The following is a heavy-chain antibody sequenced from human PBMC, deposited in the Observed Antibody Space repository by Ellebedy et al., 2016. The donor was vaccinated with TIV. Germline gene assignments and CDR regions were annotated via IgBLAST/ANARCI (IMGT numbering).Heavy chain of an antibody. CDR2: ISGSGGST. CDR3: AKELLRPYQLPHRGGEKKYYYGMDV. Sequence: GGSLRLXXAASGFTFSSYAMSWVRQAPGKGLEWVSAISGSGGSTYYADSVKGRFTISRDNSKNTLYLQMNSLRAEDTAVYYCAKELLRPYQLPHRGGEKKYYYGMDVWGQGTTVTVSS. CDR1: GFTFSSYA. D-gene: IGHD2-2*01. J-gene: IGHJ6*02. V-gene: IGHV3-23*01.